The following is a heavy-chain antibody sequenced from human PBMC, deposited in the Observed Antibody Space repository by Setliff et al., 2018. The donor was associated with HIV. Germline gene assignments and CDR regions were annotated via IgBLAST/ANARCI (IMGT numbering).Heavy chain of an antibody. D-gene: IGHD5-12*01. CDR1: GGSISSGDYY. Sequence: KPSETLSLTCTVSGGSISSGDYYWSWIRQSPGKGLEWIGHMYTDGSTNYNPSFKSRVTISADTSKNQFSLKLSSVTAADTAVYYCARDSRWLQFPYFDSWGQGTPVTVSS. V-gene: IGHV4-61*09. CDR2: MYTDGST. CDR3: ARDSRWLQFPYFDS. J-gene: IGHJ4*01.